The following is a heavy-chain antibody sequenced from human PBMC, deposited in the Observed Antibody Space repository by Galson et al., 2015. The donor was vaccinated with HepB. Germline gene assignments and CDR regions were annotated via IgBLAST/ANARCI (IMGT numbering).Heavy chain of an antibody. V-gene: IGHV3-30*04. CDR3: ARDGAAAAPLMCFFDY. CDR1: GFTFSSYA. CDR2: ISYDGSNK. Sequence: SLRLSCAASGFTFSSYAMHWVRQAPGKGLEWVAVISYDGSNKYYADSVKGRFTISRDNSKNTLYLQMNSLRAEDTAVYYCARDGAAAAPLMCFFDYWGQGTLVTVSS. D-gene: IGHD6-13*01. J-gene: IGHJ4*02.